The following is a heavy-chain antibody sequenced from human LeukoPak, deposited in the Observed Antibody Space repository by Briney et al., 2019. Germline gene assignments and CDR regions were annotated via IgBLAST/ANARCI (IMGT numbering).Heavy chain of an antibody. Sequence: SETLSLTCTVSGGSISSYYWSWIRQPAGKGLEWIGNIYHSGSTSYNPSLKSRVTISVDTSKNQFSLKLGSVTAADTAVYYCARGYSSSWYFNWFDPWGQGTLVTVSS. D-gene: IGHD6-13*01. CDR2: IYHSGST. CDR3: ARGYSSSWYFNWFDP. J-gene: IGHJ5*02. V-gene: IGHV4-59*08. CDR1: GGSISSYY.